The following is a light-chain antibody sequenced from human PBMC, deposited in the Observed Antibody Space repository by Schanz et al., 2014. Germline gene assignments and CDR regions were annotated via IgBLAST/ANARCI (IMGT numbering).Light chain of an antibody. Sequence: DIQMTQSPSSLSASVGDRVTITCRASQSIGSYLNWYQQKPGKAPKLLIYGTSNLQSGVPSRFSGIGSGTDFTLTISSLQPEDFATYYCQQAQQAKSFPRTFGQGTKVEIK. J-gene: IGKJ1*01. CDR2: GTS. CDR3: QQAQQAKSFPRT. CDR1: QSIGSY. V-gene: IGKV1-39*01.